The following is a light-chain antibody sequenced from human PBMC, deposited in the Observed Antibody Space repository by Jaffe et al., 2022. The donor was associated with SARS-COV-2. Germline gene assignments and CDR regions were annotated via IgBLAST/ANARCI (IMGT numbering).Light chain of an antibody. Sequence: EIVLTQSPGTLSLSPGERATLSCRASQSISGTYLAWYQQKPGQAPRLLIYGAFNRATGIPDRFSASGSGTDFTLTISRLEPEDFAVYYCHQYGGSPPFTFGQGTKLETK. CDR1: QSISGTY. V-gene: IGKV3-20*01. CDR2: GAF. J-gene: IGKJ2*01. CDR3: HQYGGSPPFT.